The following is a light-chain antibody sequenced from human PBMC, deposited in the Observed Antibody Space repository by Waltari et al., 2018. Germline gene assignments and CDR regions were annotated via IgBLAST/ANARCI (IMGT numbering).Light chain of an antibody. CDR2: GAS. CDR1: QSVSSN. CDR3: HQYSSWPPMFT. V-gene: IGKV3-15*01. J-gene: IGKJ2*01. Sequence: EIVMTQSPATLSVSPGEGATFSCRASQSVSSNLAWYQPRPGQAPRLLIYGASTRATGIPARFSGSGSGTEFTLTISSLQSEDSAVYYCHQYSSWPPMFTFGQGTKLEIK.